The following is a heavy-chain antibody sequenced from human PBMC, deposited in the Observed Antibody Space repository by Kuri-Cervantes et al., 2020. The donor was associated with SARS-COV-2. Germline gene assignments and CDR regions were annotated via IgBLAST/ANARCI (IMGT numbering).Heavy chain of an antibody. D-gene: IGHD6-19*01. J-gene: IGHJ4*02. CDR3: ARVQVISVAHDFDS. Sequence: SETLSLTCTVSGGSISNYCWSWIRQPPGKGLEWIGCVYYSGSTTYNPSLKSRVTISVDTSKNQFSLRLTSVTSADTAVYYCARVQVISVAHDFDSWGQGTLVTVSS. V-gene: IGHV4-59*01. CDR2: VYYSGST. CDR1: GGSISNYC.